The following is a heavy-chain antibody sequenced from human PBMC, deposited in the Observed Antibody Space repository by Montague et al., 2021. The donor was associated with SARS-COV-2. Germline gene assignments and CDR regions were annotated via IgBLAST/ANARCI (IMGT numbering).Heavy chain of an antibody. CDR2: ISSSGGGSTK. Sequence: SLRLSCAASGFIFSSYEMNWARQAPGKGLEWISYISSSGGGSTKHYTDSVKGRFTISRDNAKNSLYLQMNSLRVEDTAIYYCARDRDWDDWCGMDVWGQGTRVTVSS. D-gene: IGHD2-21*01. V-gene: IGHV3-48*03. CDR3: ARDRDWDDWCGMDV. CDR1: GFIFSSYE. J-gene: IGHJ6*02.